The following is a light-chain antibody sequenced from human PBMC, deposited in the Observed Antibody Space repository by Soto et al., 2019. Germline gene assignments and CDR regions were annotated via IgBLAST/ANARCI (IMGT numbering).Light chain of an antibody. V-gene: IGLV1-40*01. CDR3: QSYDSTLSGSVV. J-gene: IGLJ2*01. CDR2: VNN. CDR1: SSNIGAGYD. Sequence: QSVLTQPPSVSGAPGQRVTISCTGSSSNIGAGYDVHWYQQLPGTAPKPLIFVNNNRPSGVPDRFSGSKSGTSASLAITGLQAEDEADYYCQSYDSTLSGSVVFGGGTQLTVL.